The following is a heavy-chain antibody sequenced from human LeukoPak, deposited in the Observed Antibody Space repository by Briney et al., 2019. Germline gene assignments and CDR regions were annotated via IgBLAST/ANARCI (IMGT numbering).Heavy chain of an antibody. CDR1: GFTFGDYA. CDR3: TRSAGYSSGWYHDY. D-gene: IGHD6-19*01. V-gene: IGHV3-49*04. J-gene: IGHJ4*02. CDR2: IRSKAYGGTT. Sequence: AGGSLRLSCTASGFTFGDYAMSWVRQAPGKGLEWVGSIRSKAYGGTTEYAASVKGRFTISRDDSKSIAYLQMNSLKTEDTAVYYCTRSAGYSSGWYHDYWGQGTLVTVSS.